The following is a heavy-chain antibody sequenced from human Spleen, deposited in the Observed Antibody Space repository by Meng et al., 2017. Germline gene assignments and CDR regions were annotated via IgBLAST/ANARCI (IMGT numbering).Heavy chain of an antibody. CDR3: AREGGITMVRGTSAFN. V-gene: IGHV3-48*03. CDR2: ISSSGSTI. Sequence: GESLKISCAASGFTFSSYEMNWVRQAPGKGLEWVSYISSSGSTIYYADSVKGRFTISRDNAKNSLYLQMNSLRAEDTAVYYCAREGGITMVRGTSAFNWGQGTLVTVSS. CDR1: GFTFSSYE. J-gene: IGHJ4*02. D-gene: IGHD3-10*01.